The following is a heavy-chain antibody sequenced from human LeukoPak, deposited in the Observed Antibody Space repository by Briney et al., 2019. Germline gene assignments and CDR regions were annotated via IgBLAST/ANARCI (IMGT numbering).Heavy chain of an antibody. CDR3: ARDVGARLSGF. Sequence: GVLRLSCAASGFTFSSYGMSWVRQPPGKGLEWIGEIYHSGNANYNPSLKTRVTMSVDKSKNQFSLILSSVTAADTAVYYCARDVGARLSGFWGQGTLVTVSS. CDR1: GFTFSSYGM. CDR2: IYHSGNA. V-gene: IGHV4-4*02. J-gene: IGHJ4*02. D-gene: IGHD6-6*01.